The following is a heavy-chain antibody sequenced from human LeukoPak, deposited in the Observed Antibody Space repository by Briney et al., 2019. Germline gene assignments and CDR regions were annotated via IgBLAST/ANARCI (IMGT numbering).Heavy chain of an antibody. Sequence: GGALRLSCAASGFTFSTYWMHWVRQAPGKGLVWVSRINNDGSSTSYADSVKGRLTISRDNAKNTLYLQMNGLRAEDTAVYYCARDLYGSGTPRFDPWGQGTLVTVSS. CDR2: INNDGSST. CDR1: GFTFSTYW. V-gene: IGHV3-74*01. D-gene: IGHD3-10*01. J-gene: IGHJ5*02. CDR3: ARDLYGSGTPRFDP.